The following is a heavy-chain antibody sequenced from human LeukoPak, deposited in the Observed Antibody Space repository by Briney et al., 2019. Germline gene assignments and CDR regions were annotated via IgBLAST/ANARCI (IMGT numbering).Heavy chain of an antibody. J-gene: IGHJ4*02. Sequence: GGSLRLSCAASGFTFGIYWMTWVRQAPGKGLEWVANIKQDGGEKFYVDSVKGRFTISRDNAKNSLYLQMNSLRAEDTAVYYCARLRYDSSGYYHTGSDYWGQGTLVTVSS. CDR2: IKQDGGEK. V-gene: IGHV3-7*01. D-gene: IGHD3-22*01. CDR1: GFTFGIYW. CDR3: ARLRYDSSGYYHTGSDY.